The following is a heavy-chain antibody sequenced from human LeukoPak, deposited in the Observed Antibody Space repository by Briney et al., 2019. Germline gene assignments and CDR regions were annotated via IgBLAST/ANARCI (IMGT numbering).Heavy chain of an antibody. CDR1: GGSISSSSYY. D-gene: IGHD1-26*01. V-gene: IGHV4-39*01. J-gene: IGHJ2*01. CDR2: ISYSGST. CDR3: ARPGALYWYFDR. Sequence: SETLSLTCTVSGGSISSSSYYWGWIRPPPGKGLEWIGSISYSGSTYYNPSLKSRVTISVDTSKNQCSLKLNSVTAADTAVYYCARPGALYWYFDRWGRGTLVTVSS.